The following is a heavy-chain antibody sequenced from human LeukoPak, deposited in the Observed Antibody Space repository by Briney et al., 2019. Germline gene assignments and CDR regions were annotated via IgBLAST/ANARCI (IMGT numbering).Heavy chain of an antibody. V-gene: IGHV3-74*03. J-gene: IGHJ4*02. CDR2: ITPDGNAA. CDR1: GFTFSGHW. CDR3: TRSGYSNGYDY. Sequence: GGSLRLSCVASGFTFSGHWMHWVRQDPGKGLMAVSRITPDGNAAAYADSVKGRFTISRDNAKNTLYLEMNSLTAEDTALYHCTRSGYSNGYDYWGQGTLVTVS. D-gene: IGHD2-15*01.